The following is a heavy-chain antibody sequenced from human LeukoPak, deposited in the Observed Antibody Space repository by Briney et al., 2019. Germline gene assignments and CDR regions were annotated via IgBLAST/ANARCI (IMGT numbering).Heavy chain of an antibody. CDR2: ISGSGGST. CDR1: GFTFSSYA. CDR3: AKDIYDSSGYYYGGYFDY. J-gene: IGHJ4*02. Sequence: PGGSLRLSCAASGFTFSSYAMSWVRQAPGKGLEWVSAISGSGGSTYYADSVKGRFTISRDNSKNTLYLQMNSLRAEDTAVYYCAKDIYDSSGYYYGGYFDYWGQGTLVTVSS. D-gene: IGHD3-22*01. V-gene: IGHV3-23*01.